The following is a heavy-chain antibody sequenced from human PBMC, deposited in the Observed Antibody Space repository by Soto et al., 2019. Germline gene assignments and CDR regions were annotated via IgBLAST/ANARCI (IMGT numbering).Heavy chain of an antibody. V-gene: IGHV4-61*01. CDR2: IDYSGST. CDR1: GASVSGGYYY. J-gene: IGHJ6*02. Sequence: SETRSLTCTVSGASVSGGYYYWSWIRQPPGKGLEWIAYIDYSGSTNYNPSLKSRVTISVDTSNNRFSLKLSSVTAADTAVYSCATLVQNAGRLLSNYHHGVDVWGQATTVNASS. D-gene: IGHD3-10*01. CDR3: ATLVQNAGRLLSNYHHGVDV.